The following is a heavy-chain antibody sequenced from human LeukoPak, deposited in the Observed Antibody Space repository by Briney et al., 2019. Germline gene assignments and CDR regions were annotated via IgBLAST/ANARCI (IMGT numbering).Heavy chain of an antibody. CDR3: ARDCGFSEWYY. CDR1: GFTFDNYG. CDR2: MAYDGSTK. Sequence: PGGSLRLSCAASGFTFDNYGMHWVRQAPGKGLEWVAVMAYDGSTKYYRDSVKGRFTISRDNAKNSLYLQMNSLRAEDTAVYYCARDCGFSEWYYWGQGTLVTVSS. V-gene: IGHV3-30*03. J-gene: IGHJ4*02. D-gene: IGHD3-3*01.